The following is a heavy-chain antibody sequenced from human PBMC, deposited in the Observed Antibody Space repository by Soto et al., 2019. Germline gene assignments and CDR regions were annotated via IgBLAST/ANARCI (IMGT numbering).Heavy chain of an antibody. J-gene: IGHJ4*02. CDR1: GYTFTSYY. CDR2: INPSGGST. CDR3: ARDHSIWFGELLYYFDY. D-gene: IGHD3-10*01. V-gene: IGHV1-46*01. Sequence: ASVKVSCKASGYTFTSYYMHWVRQAPGQGLEWMGIINPSGGSTSYAQKFQGRVTMTRDTSTSTVYMELSSLRSEDTAVYYCARDHSIWFGELLYYFDYCGPGTFVTV.